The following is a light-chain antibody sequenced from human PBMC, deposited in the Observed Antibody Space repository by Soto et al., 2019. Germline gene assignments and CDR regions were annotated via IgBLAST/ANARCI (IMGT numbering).Light chain of an antibody. V-gene: IGKV1-39*01. CDR2: ATS. CDR3: QQSYSTPPIT. CDR1: QSISSY. J-gene: IGKJ5*01. Sequence: DIQMTQPPSSLSASVGDRVTITCRASQSISSYLNWYQQKPGKAPKLLIYATSSLQSGVPSRISGSGSGTDFTLTISSLQPEDFATYYCQQSYSTPPITFGQGTRLEIK.